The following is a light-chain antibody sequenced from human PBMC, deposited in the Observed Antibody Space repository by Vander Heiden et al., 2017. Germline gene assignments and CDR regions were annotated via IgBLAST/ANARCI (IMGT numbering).Light chain of an antibody. CDR2: DVS. CDR1: SSDVGGYNY. Sequence: QSALTQPASVYGSPGQSITIPCTGTSSDVGGYNYVSWYQQHPGKAPKRMIYDVSNRPSGVSNRFSVSKSGNTASLTISGLQADDEADYYCSSYTSSSTLGVFGTGTKVTVL. J-gene: IGLJ1*01. CDR3: SSYTSSSTLGV. V-gene: IGLV2-14*03.